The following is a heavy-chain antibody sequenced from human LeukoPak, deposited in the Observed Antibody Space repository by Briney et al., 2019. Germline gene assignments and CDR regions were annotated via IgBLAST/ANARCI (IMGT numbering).Heavy chain of an antibody. CDR3: ARSYYGDSPTLLLDY. CDR2: IYPGDSNV. CDR1: GYIFTTYW. V-gene: IGHV5-51*01. D-gene: IGHD2-21*02. Sequence: GESLEISCKGSGYIFTTYWIGWVRQMPGKGLEWMAIIYPGDSNVRYSPSFQGQVTISADKSINTAYLQWSSLKASDTAMYYCARSYYGDSPTLLLDYWGQGTLVTVSS. J-gene: IGHJ4*02.